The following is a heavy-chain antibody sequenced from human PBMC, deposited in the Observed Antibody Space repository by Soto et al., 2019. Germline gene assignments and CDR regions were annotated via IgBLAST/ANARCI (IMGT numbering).Heavy chain of an antibody. CDR1: GFTFRNYA. D-gene: IGHD3-16*01. J-gene: IGHJ6*02. CDR3: ARPWGQLSTYYYGMDN. Sequence: QVQLVESGGGVVQPGRSLTLSCAASGFTFRNYAMHWVRQAPGKGLEWVATISYDGDNKYYTDSVKGPFTISRDNSKNTLYLQMNSLRPEDTAVYYCARPWGQLSTYYYGMDNWGQGTTVTVSS. V-gene: IGHV3-30-3*01. CDR2: ISYDGDNK.